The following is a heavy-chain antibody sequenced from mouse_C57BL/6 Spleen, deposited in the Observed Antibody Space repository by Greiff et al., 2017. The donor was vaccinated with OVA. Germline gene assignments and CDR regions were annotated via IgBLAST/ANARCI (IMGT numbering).Heavy chain of an antibody. Sequence: QVQLQQPGAELVKPGASVKMSCKASGYTFTSYWITWVKQRPGQGLEWIGDIYPGSGSTNYNEKFKSKATLTVDTSSSTAYMQLSSLTSEDSAVYYCAKGRIYYYCSRYVGDAMDYWGQGTSVTVSS. CDR2: IYPGSGST. J-gene: IGHJ4*01. V-gene: IGHV1-55*01. D-gene: IGHD1-1*01. CDR3: AKGRIYYYCSRYVGDAMDY. CDR1: GYTFTSYW.